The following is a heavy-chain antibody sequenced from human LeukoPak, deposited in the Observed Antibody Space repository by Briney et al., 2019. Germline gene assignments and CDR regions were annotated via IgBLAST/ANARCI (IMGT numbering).Heavy chain of an antibody. V-gene: IGHV3-30*04. Sequence: GGSLRLSCAASGFTFSSYSLHWVRQAPGKGLEWVAVISYDGSNKYYADSVKGRFTISRDNSKNTLYLQMNSLRAEDTAVYYCARAAPSSWIDYWGQGTLVTVSS. CDR3: ARAAPSSWIDY. D-gene: IGHD6-13*01. J-gene: IGHJ4*02. CDR1: GFTFSSYS. CDR2: ISYDGSNK.